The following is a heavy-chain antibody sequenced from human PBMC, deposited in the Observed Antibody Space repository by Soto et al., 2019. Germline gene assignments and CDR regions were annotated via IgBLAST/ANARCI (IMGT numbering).Heavy chain of an antibody. CDR3: ARDTSVNFYLGPFEY. CDR2: TFHSGTT. D-gene: IGHD1-1*01. Sequence: PXXTLSLPCEVSGGSVSSSNWWSWVRQAPGKGLEWIGETFHSGTTNYSPSLRDRVTISVDKSSNQFSLKMSSVTAADTAVYYCARDTSVNFYLGPFEYWGQGMQVTVSS. J-gene: IGHJ4*02. V-gene: IGHV4-4*02. CDR1: GGSVSSSNW.